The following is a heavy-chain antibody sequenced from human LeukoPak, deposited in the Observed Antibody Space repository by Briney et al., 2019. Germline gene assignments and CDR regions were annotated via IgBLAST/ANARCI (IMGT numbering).Heavy chain of an antibody. V-gene: IGHV4-4*02. CDR2: MYLSGTT. Sequence: SETLSLTCTVSGDSINSLDLWSWVRQPPGKGLEWIGEMYLSGTTHSNPSVKSRVTISIDKSKNQFFLNLSSVTAADTAVYYCAGPVGRYSSGLYYYYFDYWGQGTLVTVSS. CDR3: AGPVGRYSSGLYYYYFDY. D-gene: IGHD3-22*01. J-gene: IGHJ4*02. CDR1: GDSINSLDL.